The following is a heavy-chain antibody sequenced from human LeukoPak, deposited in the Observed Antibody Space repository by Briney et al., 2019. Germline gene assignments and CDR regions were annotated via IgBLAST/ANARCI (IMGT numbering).Heavy chain of an antibody. CDR2: ISSGSTSI. D-gene: IGHD1-1*01. CDR1: GFSFSSYS. Sequence: PGGSLRFSGAASGFSFSSYSMDWGCQAPGKRLEWVSSISSGSTSIYYADSVKGRFTISRDNAKNSLYLRMNSLRAEDTAVYYCERVTGTTAGDHWGQGTLVSVSS. J-gene: IGHJ5*02. V-gene: IGHV3-21*01. CDR3: ERVTGTTAGDH.